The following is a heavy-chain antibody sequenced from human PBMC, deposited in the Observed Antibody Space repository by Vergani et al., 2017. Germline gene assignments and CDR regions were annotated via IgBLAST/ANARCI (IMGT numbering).Heavy chain of an antibody. V-gene: IGHV4-38-2*01. Sequence: QVQLQESGPGLVKPSETLSLTCGVSGYSISSAYYWGWIRQPPGKGLEWIGSIYHSGSTNYNPSLKSRVTISVDTSKNQFSLKLSSVTAADTAVYYCARNPYCGGDCYSDAFDIWGQGTMVTVSS. D-gene: IGHD2-21*02. CDR3: ARNPYCGGDCYSDAFDI. CDR2: IYHSGST. J-gene: IGHJ3*02. CDR1: GYSISSAYY.